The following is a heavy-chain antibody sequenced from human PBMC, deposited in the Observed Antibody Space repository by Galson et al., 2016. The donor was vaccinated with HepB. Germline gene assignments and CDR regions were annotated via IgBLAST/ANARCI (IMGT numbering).Heavy chain of an antibody. V-gene: IGHV3-66*02. CDR3: ARGVYGDHGWFDY. CDR1: GFTVSSNY. CDR2: IYSGGTT. Sequence: SLRLSCAASGFTVSSNYMTWVRQAPGKGLEYVSVIYSGGTTYYADSVKGRFTISRDNSKNTLFLQMNTLRAEDTAVYYCARGVYGDHGWFDYWDQGTLVTVSS. D-gene: IGHD4-17*01. J-gene: IGHJ4*02.